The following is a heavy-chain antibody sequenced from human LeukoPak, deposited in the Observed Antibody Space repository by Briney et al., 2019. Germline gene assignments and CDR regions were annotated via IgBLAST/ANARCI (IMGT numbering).Heavy chain of an antibody. CDR3: AKGGEIAVTGTEFMDS. Sequence: GGSLRLSCAASGFTFSSYAMSWVRQAPGKGLEWVSAISGSGSRTYYADSVKGRFTISRDNSKNTLYVQMNSLRAEDTAVYYCAKGGEIAVTGTEFMDSWGQGTLVTVSS. D-gene: IGHD6-19*01. V-gene: IGHV3-23*01. J-gene: IGHJ4*02. CDR1: GFTFSSYA. CDR2: ISGSGSRT.